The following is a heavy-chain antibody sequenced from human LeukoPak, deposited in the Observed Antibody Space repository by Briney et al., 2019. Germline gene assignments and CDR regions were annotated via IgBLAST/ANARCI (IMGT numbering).Heavy chain of an antibody. Sequence: GGSLRLSCAASGFTFSSYWMHWIRQAPGKGLEWVSYISSSGSTIYYADSVKGRFTISRDNAKNSLYLQMNSLRAEDTAVYYCARDGMNYDSSGYYLFDYWGQGTLVTVSS. J-gene: IGHJ4*02. CDR2: ISSSGSTI. CDR3: ARDGMNYDSSGYYLFDY. CDR1: GFTFSSYW. V-gene: IGHV3-11*04. D-gene: IGHD3-22*01.